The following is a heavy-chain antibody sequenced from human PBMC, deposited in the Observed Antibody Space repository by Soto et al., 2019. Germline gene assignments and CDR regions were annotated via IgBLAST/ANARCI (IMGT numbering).Heavy chain of an antibody. CDR1: GFSFTSHW. J-gene: IGHJ3*01. V-gene: IGHV3-7*01. D-gene: IGHD5-12*01. CDR3: ARDQGREILASAFDF. CDR2: IKRDGSAS. Sequence: EVQLVESGGGLVQPGESLRLSCAASGFSFTSHWMSWVRQAPGKGLEWVATIKRDGSASYYLGSVKGRFTISRDNANDSLFVEMTSLRAEDTAVYYCARDQGREILASAFDFWGQGTKVTVSS.